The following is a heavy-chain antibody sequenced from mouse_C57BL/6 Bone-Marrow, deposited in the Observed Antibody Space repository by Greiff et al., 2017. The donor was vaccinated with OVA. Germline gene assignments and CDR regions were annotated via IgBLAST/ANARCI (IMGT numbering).Heavy chain of an antibody. D-gene: IGHD2-4*01. Sequence: EVQGVESGPELVKPGASVKISCKASGYSFTDYNMNWVKQSNGKSLEWIGVINPNYGTTSYNQKFKGKATLTVDQSSSTAYMQLNSLTSEDSAVYFCARFYYDYEDYAMDYWGQGTSVTVSS. J-gene: IGHJ4*01. CDR1: GYSFTDYN. CDR2: INPNYGTT. V-gene: IGHV1-39*01. CDR3: ARFYYDYEDYAMDY.